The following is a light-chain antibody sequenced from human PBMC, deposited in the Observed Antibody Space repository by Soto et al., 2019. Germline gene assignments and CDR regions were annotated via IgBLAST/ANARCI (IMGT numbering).Light chain of an antibody. CDR2: DVS. J-gene: IGLJ1*01. CDR1: SSDVGGYNY. V-gene: IGLV2-11*01. Sequence: QSALTQPRSVSGSPGQSVAISFTGSSSDVGGYNYVSWYQQHPGKAPKVMIYDVSKRPSGVPDRFSGSKSGNTASLTISGLQAEEEADYYCCSYAGSPYVFGTGTKVTVL. CDR3: CSYAGSPYV.